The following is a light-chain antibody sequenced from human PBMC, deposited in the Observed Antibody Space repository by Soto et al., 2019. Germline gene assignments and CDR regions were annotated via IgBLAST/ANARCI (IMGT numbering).Light chain of an antibody. CDR1: QSISSY. Sequence: DIQMTQSPSSLSASVGDIVTLTCRASQSISSYVNWYQQKPGKAPKLMIYTASSLQSGVPSRFSSSGSGKEFTLTSSSLQHEDFATYYCQQSHSMTTFGGGTNVEI. CDR2: TAS. V-gene: IGKV1-39*01. CDR3: QQSHSMTT. J-gene: IGKJ4*01.